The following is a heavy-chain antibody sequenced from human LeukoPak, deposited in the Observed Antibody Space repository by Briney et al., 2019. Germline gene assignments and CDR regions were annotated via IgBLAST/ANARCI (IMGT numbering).Heavy chain of an antibody. V-gene: IGHV3-7*01. CDR1: GFTFSNYW. CDR2: IKQDGSEK. J-gene: IGHJ4*02. D-gene: IGHD6-19*01. CDR3: TRLSTAVAAGDY. Sequence: GGSLRLSCAASGFTFSNYWMSWVRQAPGKGLEWVANIKQDGSEKYYVDSVKGRFTISRDNAKNSLYLQMNSLRAEDTAVYYCTRLSTAVAAGDYWGQGTLVTVSS.